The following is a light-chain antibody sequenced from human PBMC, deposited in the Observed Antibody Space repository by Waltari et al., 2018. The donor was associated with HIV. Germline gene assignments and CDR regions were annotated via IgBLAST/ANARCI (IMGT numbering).Light chain of an antibody. CDR1: SNNVGNQG. CDR3: SAWDSSLSAVV. J-gene: IGLJ2*01. Sequence: QAGLTQPPSVSKGLRQTATLTCTGNSNNVGNQGAAWLQQHQGHPPKLLSYRNNNRPSGISGRFSASRSRNTASLTITGLQPEDEADYYCSAWDSSLSAVVFGGGTKLTVL. V-gene: IGLV10-54*04. CDR2: RNN.